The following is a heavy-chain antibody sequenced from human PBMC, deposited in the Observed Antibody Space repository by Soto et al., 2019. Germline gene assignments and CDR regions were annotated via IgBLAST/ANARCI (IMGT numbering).Heavy chain of an antibody. Sequence: GGSLRLSCAASGFTFSSYAMSWVRQAPGKGLEWVSAISGSGGSTYYADSVKGRFTISRDNSKNTLYLQMNSLRAEDTAVYYCAKVEGPSLYSGSLGYWGQGTLVTVSS. V-gene: IGHV3-23*01. D-gene: IGHD1-26*01. CDR3: AKVEGPSLYSGSLGY. CDR2: ISGSGGST. J-gene: IGHJ4*02. CDR1: GFTFSSYA.